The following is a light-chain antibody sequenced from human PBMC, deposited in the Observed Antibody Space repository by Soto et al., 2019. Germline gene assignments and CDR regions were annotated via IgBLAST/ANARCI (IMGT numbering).Light chain of an antibody. V-gene: IGKV3-20*01. CDR1: QSVSSSY. CDR2: DAS. J-gene: IGKJ1*01. CDR3: QHYDSSQWT. Sequence: EIVLTQSPGTLSLSPGERATLSCRASQSVSSSYLAWYQQKPGQAPRLLIYDASSRATGISDRFSGSGSGKDFTFTISRLEPEDFAVYYCQHYDSSQWTFGQGTKVEIK.